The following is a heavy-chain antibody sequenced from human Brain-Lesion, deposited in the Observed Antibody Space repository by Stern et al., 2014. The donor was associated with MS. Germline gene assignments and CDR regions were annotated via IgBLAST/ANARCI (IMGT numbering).Heavy chain of an antibody. J-gene: IGHJ6*02. CDR2: INPNTGGT. CDR1: GYIFTGYY. V-gene: IGHV1-2*02. Sequence: QLVQSGAEVKKPGASVKVSCKTSGYIFTGYYIHWGRQAPGQGLEWMAWINPNTGGTKYAQKFQGRVTMSRDTSISTAYVELSSLTSDDTAVYYCARDQRGITIFGVVTDYYYLGMDVWGQGTTGTVSS. D-gene: IGHD3-3*01. CDR3: ARDQRGITIFGVVTDYYYLGMDV.